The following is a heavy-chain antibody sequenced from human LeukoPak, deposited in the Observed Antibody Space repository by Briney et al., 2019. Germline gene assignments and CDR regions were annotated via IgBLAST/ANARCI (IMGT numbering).Heavy chain of an antibody. CDR2: ISDSGGST. D-gene: IGHD3-10*02. V-gene: IGHV3-23*01. J-gene: IGHJ6*04. CDR3: AELGITMIGGV. CDR1: GFTFSSHA. Sequence: GGSLRLSCGASGFTFSSHAMNWVRQAPGKGLEWVSAISDSGGSTYYADSVKGRFTISRDNSKNTLYLQMNSLRAEDTAVYYCAELGITMIGGVWGKGTTVTISS.